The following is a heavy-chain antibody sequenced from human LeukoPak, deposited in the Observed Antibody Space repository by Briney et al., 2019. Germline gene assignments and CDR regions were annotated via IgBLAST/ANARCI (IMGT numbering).Heavy chain of an antibody. V-gene: IGHV3-30*18. CDR2: ILYDGSNK. CDR1: GFTFSSYG. Sequence: GGSLRLSCAASGFTFSSYGMHWVRQAPGKGLEWVAVILYDGSNKYYADSVKGRFTISRDNSKNTLYLQMNSLRAEDTAVYYCAKRKGYGSGDWFDPWGQGTLVTVSS. D-gene: IGHD3-10*01. J-gene: IGHJ5*02. CDR3: AKRKGYGSGDWFDP.